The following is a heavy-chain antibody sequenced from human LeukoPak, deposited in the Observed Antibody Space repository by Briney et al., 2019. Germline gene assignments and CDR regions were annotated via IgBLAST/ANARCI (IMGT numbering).Heavy chain of an antibody. CDR1: GGSISSYY. V-gene: IGHV4-4*07. CDR2: IYTSGST. J-gene: IGHJ3*02. D-gene: IGHD3-3*01. CDR3: ARRTLRFLEWNPIDAFDI. Sequence: SETLSLTCTVSGGSISSYYWSWIRQPAGKGLEWIGRIYTSGSTNYNPSLKSRVTMSVDTSKNQFSLKLSSVTAADTAVYYCARRTLRFLEWNPIDAFDIWGQGTMVTVSS.